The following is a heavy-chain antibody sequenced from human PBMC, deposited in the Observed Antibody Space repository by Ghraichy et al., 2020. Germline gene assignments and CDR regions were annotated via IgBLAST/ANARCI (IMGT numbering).Heavy chain of an antibody. CDR2: INHSGST. Sequence: QTLSLTCAVYGGSFSGYYWSWIRQPPGKGLEWIGEINHSGSTNYNPSLKSRVTISVDTSKNQFSLKLSSVTAADTAVYYCARGYVGYCSGGSCYRVSHYYYYGMDVWGQGTTVTVSS. CDR3: ARGYVGYCSGGSCYRVSHYYYYGMDV. V-gene: IGHV4-34*01. D-gene: IGHD2-15*01. J-gene: IGHJ6*02. CDR1: GGSFSGYY.